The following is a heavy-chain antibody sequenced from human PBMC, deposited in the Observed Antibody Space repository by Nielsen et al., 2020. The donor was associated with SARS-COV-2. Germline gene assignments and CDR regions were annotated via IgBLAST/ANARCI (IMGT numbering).Heavy chain of an antibody. D-gene: IGHD6-19*01. CDR1: GFTFSSYG. CDR3: ARDWRAVADKGGMDV. CDR2: IWYDGSNK. Sequence: LSLTCAASGFTFSSYGMHWVRQAPGKGLEWVAVIWYDGSNKYYADSVKGRFTISRDNSKNTLYLQMNSLRAEDTAVYYCARDWRAVADKGGMDVWGQGTTVTVSS. J-gene: IGHJ6*02. V-gene: IGHV3-33*01.